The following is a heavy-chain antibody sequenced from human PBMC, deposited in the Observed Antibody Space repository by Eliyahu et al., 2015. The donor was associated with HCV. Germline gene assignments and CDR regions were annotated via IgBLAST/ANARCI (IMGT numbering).Heavy chain of an antibody. Sequence: QVQLVESGGGVAQPGRSLRLSCAAXGFTFSXYAMXWVRPAPGKGLEWXAVISYDGSNKYYADSVKGRFTISRDXXKNTLYLQMNSLRAEDTAVYYCARAPGQYSSGWFPAEYFQHWGQGTLVTVSS. CDR2: ISYDGSNK. D-gene: IGHD6-19*01. CDR3: ARAPGQYSSGWFPAEYFQH. J-gene: IGHJ1*01. CDR1: GFTFSXYA. V-gene: IGHV3-30-3*01.